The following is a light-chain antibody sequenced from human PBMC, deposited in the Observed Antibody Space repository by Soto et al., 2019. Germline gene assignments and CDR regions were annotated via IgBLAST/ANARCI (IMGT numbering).Light chain of an antibody. J-gene: IGKJ5*01. Sequence: DIQMTQSPSSLSASVGDRVTITCQASQDINNNLNWYQQKPGKAPKLLIYDASNLETGVPSRFSGSGSGTDFTFTINSLQPAYIATYYCHQYDHPPAFGQGTRLEIK. CDR3: HQYDHPPA. CDR2: DAS. V-gene: IGKV1-33*01. CDR1: QDINNN.